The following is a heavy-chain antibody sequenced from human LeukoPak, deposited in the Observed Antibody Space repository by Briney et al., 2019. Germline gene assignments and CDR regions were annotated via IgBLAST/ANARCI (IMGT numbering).Heavy chain of an antibody. CDR2: ISGSGGST. Sequence: GGTLRLSCAASGFTFSSYGMSWVRQAPGKGLEWVSAISGSGGSTYYADSVKGRFTISRDNSKNTLYLQMNSLRAEDTAVYYCAKGRKWELLDWFDPWGQGTLVIVSS. D-gene: IGHD1-26*01. CDR1: GFTFSSYG. CDR3: AKGRKWELLDWFDP. J-gene: IGHJ5*02. V-gene: IGHV3-23*01.